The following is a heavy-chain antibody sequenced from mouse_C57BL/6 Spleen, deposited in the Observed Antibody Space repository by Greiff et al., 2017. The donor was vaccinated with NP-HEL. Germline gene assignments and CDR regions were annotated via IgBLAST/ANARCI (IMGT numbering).Heavy chain of an antibody. D-gene: IGHD3-2*02. CDR1: GFTFSSYG. J-gene: IGHJ2*01. CDR3: ARAQAPYYFDY. CDR2: ISSGGSYT. Sequence: EVKLMESGGDLVKPGGSLKLSCAASGFTFSSYGMSWVRQTPDKRLEWVATISSGGSYTYYPDSVKGRFTISRDNAKNTLYLQMSSLKSEDTAMYYCARAQAPYYFDYWGQGTTLTVSS. V-gene: IGHV5-6*01.